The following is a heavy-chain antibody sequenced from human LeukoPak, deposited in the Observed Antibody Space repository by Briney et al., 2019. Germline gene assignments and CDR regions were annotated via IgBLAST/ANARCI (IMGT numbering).Heavy chain of an antibody. J-gene: IGHJ3*02. Sequence: GGSLRLSCAASGFTFSSYAMSWVRQAPGKGLEWVSGISDSGGSTYNADSVKGRFTISRDNSKNTLYLQMNSLRAEDTAVYYCHGYYYGSGRYDAFDIWGQGTMVTVSS. V-gene: IGHV3-23*01. D-gene: IGHD3-10*01. CDR1: GFTFSSYA. CDR2: ISDSGGST. CDR3: HGYYYGSGRYDAFDI.